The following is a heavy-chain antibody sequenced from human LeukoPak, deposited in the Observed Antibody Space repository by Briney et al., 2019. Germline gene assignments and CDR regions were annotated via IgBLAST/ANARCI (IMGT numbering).Heavy chain of an antibody. CDR2: IEQDGSEK. V-gene: IGHV3-7*01. J-gene: IGHJ4*02. D-gene: IGHD3-10*01. Sequence: GGSLRLSCAASGFTFSSYWMSWVRQAPGKGLEWVANIEQDGSEKYYVDSVKGRFTISRDNAKNSLYLQMNSLRAEDTAVYYCARDGGSGSYYKGVYWGQGTLVTVSS. CDR3: ARDGGSGSYYKGVY. CDR1: GFTFSSYW.